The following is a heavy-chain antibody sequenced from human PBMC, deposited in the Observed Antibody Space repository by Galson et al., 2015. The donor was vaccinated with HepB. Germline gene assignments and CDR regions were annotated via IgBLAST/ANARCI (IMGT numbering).Heavy chain of an antibody. Sequence: SLRLSCAASGFTFSSYWMSWVRQAPGKGLEWVANIKQDGCEKYYVDSVKGRFTISRDNAKNSLYLQMNSLRAEDTAVYYCALITMVRGVTPDYWGQGTLVTVSS. CDR1: GFTFSSYW. CDR2: IKQDGCEK. J-gene: IGHJ4*02. D-gene: IGHD3-10*01. V-gene: IGHV3-7*03. CDR3: ALITMVRGVTPDY.